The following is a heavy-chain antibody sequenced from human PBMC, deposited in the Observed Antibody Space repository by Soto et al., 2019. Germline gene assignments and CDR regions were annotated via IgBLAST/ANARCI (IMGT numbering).Heavy chain of an antibody. V-gene: IGHV1-69*13. CDR1: GGTFSSYA. CDR3: ARGVVVAATLGRYYYYGMDV. Sequence: SVKVSCKASGGTFSSYAISWVRQAPGQGLEWMGGIIPIFGTANYAQKFQGRVTITADESTSTAYMELSSLRSEDTAVYYCARGVVVAATLGRYYYYGMDVWGQGTTVTVSS. D-gene: IGHD2-15*01. J-gene: IGHJ6*02. CDR2: IIPIFGTA.